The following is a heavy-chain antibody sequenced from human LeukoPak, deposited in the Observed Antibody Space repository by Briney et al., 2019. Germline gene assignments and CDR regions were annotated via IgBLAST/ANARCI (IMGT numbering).Heavy chain of an antibody. Sequence: GGSLRLSCAASGFTFSRYGKHWVRQAPGKGLEWMAVISFDGSDKYYTDSVKGRFTISRDNSNNTLYLQLNNLRVEDTAVYYCAKGYSYGDYWGQGTLVTVSS. CDR1: GFTFSRYG. CDR2: ISFDGSDK. CDR3: AKGYSYGDY. J-gene: IGHJ4*02. V-gene: IGHV3-30*18. D-gene: IGHD5-18*01.